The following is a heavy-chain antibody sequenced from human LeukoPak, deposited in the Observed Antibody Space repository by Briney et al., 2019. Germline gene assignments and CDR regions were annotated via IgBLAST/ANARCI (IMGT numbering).Heavy chain of an antibody. V-gene: IGHV1-2*06. CDR2: INPNSGGT. J-gene: IGHJ4*02. Sequence: ASVKVSCKASGYTLTDYYMHWVRQAPGQGLEWMGRINPNSGGTNYAQKFQGRVTMTRDTSISTVYMELSRLRSDDTAVYYCARVGYYESSGYYEYWGQGTLVTVSS. D-gene: IGHD3-22*01. CDR3: ARVGYYESSGYYEY. CDR1: GYTLTDYY.